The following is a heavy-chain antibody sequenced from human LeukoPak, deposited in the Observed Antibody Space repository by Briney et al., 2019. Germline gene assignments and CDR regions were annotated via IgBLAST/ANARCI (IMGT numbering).Heavy chain of an antibody. Sequence: ASVKASCKASGYTFTSYGISWVRQAPGQGLEWMGWISGYNGNTNYAQKFQGRVTMTTDTSTSTAYMELRSLRSDDPAVYYCARADIRAIASSGWYGFDYWGQGTLVTVSS. D-gene: IGHD6-19*01. J-gene: IGHJ4*02. CDR1: GYTFTSYG. V-gene: IGHV1-18*01. CDR2: ISGYNGNT. CDR3: ARADIRAIASSGWYGFDY.